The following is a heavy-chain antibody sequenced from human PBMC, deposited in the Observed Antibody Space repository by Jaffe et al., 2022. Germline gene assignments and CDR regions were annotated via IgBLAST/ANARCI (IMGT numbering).Heavy chain of an antibody. V-gene: IGHV3-48*03. Sequence: EVQLVESGGGLVQPGGSLRLSCAASGFTFSSYEMNWVRQAPGKGLEWVSYISSSGSTIYYADSVKGRFTISRDNAKNSLYLQMNSLRAEDTAVYYCASLYCGGDCYPGDYWGQGTLVTVSS. CDR1: GFTFSSYE. J-gene: IGHJ4*02. D-gene: IGHD2-21*02. CDR2: ISSSGSTI. CDR3: ASLYCGGDCYPGDY.